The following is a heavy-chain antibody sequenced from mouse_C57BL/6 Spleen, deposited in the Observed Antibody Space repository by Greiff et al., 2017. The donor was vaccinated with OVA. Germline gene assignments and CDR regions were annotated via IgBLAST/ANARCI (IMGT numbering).Heavy chain of an antibody. CDR1: GYTFTDYE. Sequence: VQLVESGAELVRPGASVTLSCKASGYTFTDYEMHWVKQTPVHGLEWIGAIDPETGGTAYNQKFKGKAILTADKSSSTAYMELRSLTSEDSAVYYCTRYYGSSYWYFDVWGTGTTVTVSS. V-gene: IGHV1-15*01. CDR3: TRYYGSSYWYFDV. CDR2: IDPETGGT. D-gene: IGHD1-1*01. J-gene: IGHJ1*03.